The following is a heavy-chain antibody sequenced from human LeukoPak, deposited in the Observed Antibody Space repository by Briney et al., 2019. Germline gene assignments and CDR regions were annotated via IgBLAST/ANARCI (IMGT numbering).Heavy chain of an antibody. CDR3: ARHIVGATGPFDY. CDR2: IYPGDSDT. D-gene: IGHD1-26*01. V-gene: IGHV5-51*01. CDR1: GYTFTSYW. Sequence: GESLKISCKGSGYTFTSYWIGWVRQMPGKGLECLGIIYPGDSDTIYSPSFQGQVTISADKSISTAYLQWSSLKASDTAMYYCARHIVGATGPFDYWGQGTLVTVSS. J-gene: IGHJ4*02.